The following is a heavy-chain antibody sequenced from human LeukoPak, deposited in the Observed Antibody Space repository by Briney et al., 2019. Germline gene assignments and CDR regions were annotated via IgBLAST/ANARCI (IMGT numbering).Heavy chain of an antibody. CDR1: GGSVSSGSYY. CDR2: IYYSGST. J-gene: IGHJ4*02. V-gene: IGHV4-61*01. D-gene: IGHD6-13*01. CDR3: ASGTAAAVYYFDY. Sequence: SETLSLTCTVSGGSVSSGSYYWSWIRQPPGKGLEWIGYIYYSGSTNYNPSLKSRVTISVDTSKNQFSLKLSSVTAADTAVYYCASGTAAAVYYFDYWGQGTLVTVSS.